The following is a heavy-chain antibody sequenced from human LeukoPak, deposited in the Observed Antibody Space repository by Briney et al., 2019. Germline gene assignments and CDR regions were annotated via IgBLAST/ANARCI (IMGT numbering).Heavy chain of an antibody. CDR3: ARVLCGTYPGGPFDF. J-gene: IGHJ4*02. Sequence: ASVKVSCKASGYTFTSFDIHWVRQAPGQRLEWMGWMNPNSGNTGYAQKFQGRVTMTRTTSINTAYMELSSLRFEDTAVYYCARVLCGTYPGGPFDFWGQGALVTVSS. V-gene: IGHV1-8*01. D-gene: IGHD1-26*01. CDR1: GYTFTSFD. CDR2: MNPNSGNT.